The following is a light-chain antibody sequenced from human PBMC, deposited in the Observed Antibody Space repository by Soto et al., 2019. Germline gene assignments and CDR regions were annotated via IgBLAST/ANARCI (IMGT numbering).Light chain of an antibody. Sequence: VMTQSPATLSVSRGERVTLSCRANLPIDSTLAWYQQKPGQAPRLLIYGTSTRATGIPARFSGSGSGTEFTLTISSLQSEDFAVYYCQHYNNWRGTFGGGTKVEIK. CDR1: LPIDST. CDR2: GTS. V-gene: IGKV3-15*01. J-gene: IGKJ4*01. CDR3: QHYNNWRGT.